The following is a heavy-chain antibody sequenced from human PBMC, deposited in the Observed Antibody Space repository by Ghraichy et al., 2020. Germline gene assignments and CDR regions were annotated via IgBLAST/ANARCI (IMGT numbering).Heavy chain of an antibody. CDR1: GFTFSRYG. CDR2: IWYDGSQK. D-gene: IGHD3-3*01. Sequence: GGSLRLSCVASGFTFSRYGMHWVRQAPGKGLEWVAAIWYDGSQKYHAESVEGRFTIARDNSKNTLYLQMNSLRAEDTAVYYCAKWSRLIYFYGMDVWGQGTAVTVSS. J-gene: IGHJ6*02. V-gene: IGHV3-33*06. CDR3: AKWSRLIYFYGMDV.